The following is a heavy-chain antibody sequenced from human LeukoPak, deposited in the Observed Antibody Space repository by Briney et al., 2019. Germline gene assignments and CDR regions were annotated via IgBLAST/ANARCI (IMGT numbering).Heavy chain of an antibody. J-gene: IGHJ5*02. D-gene: IGHD3-3*01. V-gene: IGHV4-31*03. CDR3: AREGGRRITIFGVVTAAWFDP. CDR1: GGSISNGGYY. Sequence: PSQTLSLTCTVSGGSISNGGYYRSWIRQHPGKGLELIGYIYYSGSTYYNPSLKTRVTISVDTSKNQFSLKLSSVTAADTAVYYCAREGGRRITIFGVVTAAWFDPWGQGTLVTVSS. CDR2: IYYSGST.